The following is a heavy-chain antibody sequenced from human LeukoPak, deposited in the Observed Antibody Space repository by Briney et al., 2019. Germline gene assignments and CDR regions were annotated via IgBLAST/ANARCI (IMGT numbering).Heavy chain of an antibody. V-gene: IGHV5-51*01. Sequence: GESLKISCKGSGYSFTSYWIGWVRQMPGKGLEWMGIIYPGDSDTRYSPSFQGQVTISADRSISTAYLQWSSLKASDTAMYYCAGGGNYYDSSGYYDLVNWGQGTLVTVSS. D-gene: IGHD3-22*01. CDR3: AGGGNYYDSSGYYDLVN. CDR2: IYPGDSDT. CDR1: GYSFTSYW. J-gene: IGHJ4*02.